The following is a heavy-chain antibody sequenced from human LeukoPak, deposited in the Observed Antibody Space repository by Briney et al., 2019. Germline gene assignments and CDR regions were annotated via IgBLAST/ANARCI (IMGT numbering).Heavy chain of an antibody. D-gene: IGHD6-13*01. V-gene: IGHV4-38-2*02. CDR2: IYHTGIT. CDR1: GYSISSGYY. J-gene: IGHJ4*02. CDR3: ARYSSTRNFDY. Sequence: SETLSLTCTVSGYSISSGYYWGWIRQPPGKGLEWIATIYHTGITYYNPSPKSRVTISVDTSKNQFSLKLSSVTAADTAVYYCARYSSTRNFDYWGQGTLVTVSS.